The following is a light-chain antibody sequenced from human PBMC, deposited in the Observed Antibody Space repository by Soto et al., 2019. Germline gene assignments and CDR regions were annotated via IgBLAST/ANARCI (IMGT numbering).Light chain of an antibody. CDR1: SLHSSYI. CDR2: LEGSGSY. CDR3: ETWDSNTRV. J-gene: IGLJ1*01. V-gene: IGLV4-60*02. Sequence: QSVLTQSSSASASLGSSVKLTCTLSSLHSSYIIAWHQQQPGKAPRYLMKLEGSGSYNKGSGVPDRFSGSSSGADRYLTISNLQFEDEADYYCETWDSNTRVFGTGTKLTVL.